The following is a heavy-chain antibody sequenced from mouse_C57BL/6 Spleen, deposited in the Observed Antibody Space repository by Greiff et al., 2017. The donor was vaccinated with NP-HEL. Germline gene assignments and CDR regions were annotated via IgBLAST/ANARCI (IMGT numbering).Heavy chain of an antibody. J-gene: IGHJ3*01. CDR3: ARSGLTGSLFAY. V-gene: IGHV1-81*01. D-gene: IGHD4-1*01. CDR1: GYTFTSYG. CDR2: IYPRSGNT. Sequence: QVQLQQSGAELARPGASVKLSCKASGYTFTSYGISWVKQRTGQGLEWIGEIYPRSGNTYYNEKFKGKATLTADKSSSTAYMELRSLTSEDSAVYVCARSGLTGSLFAYWGQGTLVTVSA.